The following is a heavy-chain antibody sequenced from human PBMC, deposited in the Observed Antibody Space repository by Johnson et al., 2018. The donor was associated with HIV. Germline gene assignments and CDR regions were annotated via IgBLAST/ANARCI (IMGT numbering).Heavy chain of an antibody. V-gene: IGHV3-30*04. D-gene: IGHD3-10*01. CDR3: ATLWFGEVSVYDAFDV. J-gene: IGHJ3*01. CDR2: ISYDGGDA. Sequence: QVQLVESGGGVVQPGTSLRLSCTASGFAFSSYALHWVRQAPGKGLEWVAVISYDGGDAYYADSLKARSTSSRDNSKNTRYLQMNSLRPEDSAVYYCATLWFGEVSVYDAFDVWGQGTLVTVSS. CDR1: GFAFSSYA.